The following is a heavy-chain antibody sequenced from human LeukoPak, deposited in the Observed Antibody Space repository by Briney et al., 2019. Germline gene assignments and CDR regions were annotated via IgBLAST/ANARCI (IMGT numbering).Heavy chain of an antibody. D-gene: IGHD6-19*01. CDR2: ISSSSTI. CDR1: GFTFSTHD. V-gene: IGHV3-69-1*01. CDR3: AKDLRVQWLVTLKP. Sequence: GGSLRLSCAASGFTFSTHDVNWVRRAPGKGLEWVSFISSSSTIYCADSVKGRFTISRDNAKNSLYLQMNSLRAEDTAVYYCAKDLRVQWLVTLKPWGQGTLVTVSS. J-gene: IGHJ5*02.